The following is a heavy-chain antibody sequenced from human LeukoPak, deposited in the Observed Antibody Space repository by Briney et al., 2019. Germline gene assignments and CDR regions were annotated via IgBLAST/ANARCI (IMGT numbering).Heavy chain of an antibody. D-gene: IGHD3-16*01. Sequence: SDTLSLTCTVSGRSISRYYWSWIRQPPGKALECIGYIYYSGSTNYNPSLKSRVTISVDTSKNHFSLRLSSVTAADTAVYYCARRRGRTFYFDYWGQGTLVTVSS. CDR2: IYYSGST. J-gene: IGHJ4*02. CDR1: GRSISRYY. CDR3: ARRRGRTFYFDY. V-gene: IGHV4-59*08.